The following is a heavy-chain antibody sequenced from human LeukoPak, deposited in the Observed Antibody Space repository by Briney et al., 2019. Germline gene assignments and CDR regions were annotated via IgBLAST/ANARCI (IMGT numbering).Heavy chain of an antibody. V-gene: IGHV4-39*02. D-gene: IGHD1-26*01. CDR2: IYYTGNT. CDR3: ARDGRFPPEVLPRYFDY. J-gene: IGHJ4*02. Sequence: PSETLSLTCTVSGVSISSSYSYWGWIRQPPGMGLEWIGSIYYTGNTYYNASLKSQVSISIDTSKNQFSLKLTSVTAADTAVYYCARDGRFPPEVLPRYFDYWGQGTLVTVSS. CDR1: GVSISSSYSY.